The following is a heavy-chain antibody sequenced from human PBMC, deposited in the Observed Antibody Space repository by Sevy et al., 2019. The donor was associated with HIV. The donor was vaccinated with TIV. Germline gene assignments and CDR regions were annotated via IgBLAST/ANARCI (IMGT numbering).Heavy chain of an antibody. D-gene: IGHD2-15*01. J-gene: IGHJ4*02. CDR2: ISNSGTSM. CDR1: GFTFSSYE. Sequence: GGSVRLSCVASGFTFSSYEMNWVRQAPGKGLEWVSYISNSGTSMYYSDSVKGRCTISRDNARNSLYLQMNSLRAEDTAVYYCARDLFSGGNAVYGYWGQGTLVTVSS. CDR3: ARDLFSGGNAVYGY. V-gene: IGHV3-48*03.